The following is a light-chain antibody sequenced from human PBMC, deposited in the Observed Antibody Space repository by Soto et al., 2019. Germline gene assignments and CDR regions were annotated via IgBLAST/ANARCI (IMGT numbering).Light chain of an antibody. V-gene: IGKV1-6*01. Sequence: AIQMTQSPSSLSASVGDRVTITCRASQGIRHYLGWYQQKPGKAPKLLIYAASSLQSGVPSRFSGSGSGTDFTLTISSLHPEDFATYYCLQDYNYPLTFGGGTKVEIK. CDR2: AAS. CDR3: LQDYNYPLT. J-gene: IGKJ4*01. CDR1: QGIRHY.